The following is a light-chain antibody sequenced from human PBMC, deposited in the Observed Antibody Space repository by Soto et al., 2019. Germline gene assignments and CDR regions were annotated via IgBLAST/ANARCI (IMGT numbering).Light chain of an antibody. J-gene: IGKJ5*01. CDR1: QDINTW. Sequence: DIQMTQSPSSVYASVGDRVTITCRASQDINTWLAWYQQKPGKAPKLLIYTASSLQTGVPSRFSGSGSGTDFTLTISSLQPEDFATYYCQQANSFPRTFGQGTRLEIK. CDR2: TAS. V-gene: IGKV1-12*01. CDR3: QQANSFPRT.